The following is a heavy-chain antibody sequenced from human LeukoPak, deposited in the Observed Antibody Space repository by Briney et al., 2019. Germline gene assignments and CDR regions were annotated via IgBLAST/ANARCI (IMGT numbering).Heavy chain of an antibody. D-gene: IGHD3-10*01. CDR3: AGEILSYLCY. CDR1: GFTFSSYG. J-gene: IGHJ4*02. Sequence: GGSLRLSCAASGFTFSSYGMHWVRQAPGKGLEWVAFIRYDGSNKYYADSVKGRFTVSRDNSKNTLYLRMNSLRAEDTAVYYCAGEILSYLCYWGQGTLVTVSS. CDR2: IRYDGSNK. V-gene: IGHV3-30*02.